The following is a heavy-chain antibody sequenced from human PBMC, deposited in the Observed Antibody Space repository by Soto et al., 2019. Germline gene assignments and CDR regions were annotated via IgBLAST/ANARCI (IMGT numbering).Heavy chain of an antibody. D-gene: IGHD1-1*01. J-gene: IGHJ6*02. CDR2: IYYSGST. V-gene: IGHV4-31*03. CDR1: GGSVNSGGYH. CDR3: ARAPIPNWNYYGMDV. Sequence: QVQLQESGPGQVKPSQTLSLTCTVSGGSVNSGGYHWSWIRQHPGKGLEWIGDIYYSGSTYYNPSVKSRVTISIDTSTNHFSLHLSALTAADTAVYYCARAPIPNWNYYGMDVWGQGTTVTVSS.